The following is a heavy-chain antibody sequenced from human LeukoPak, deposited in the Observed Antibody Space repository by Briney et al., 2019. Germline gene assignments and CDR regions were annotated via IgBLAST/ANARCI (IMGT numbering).Heavy chain of an antibody. CDR2: ISYDGSNK. V-gene: IGHV3-30-3*01. CDR3: AREIDRRIAAARGGY. CDR1: GFTFSSYA. J-gene: IGHJ4*02. D-gene: IGHD6-13*01. Sequence: PGGSLRLSCAASGFTFSSYAMHWVRQAPGKGLEWVAVISYDGSNKYYADSVKGRFTISRDNAKNSLYLQMNSLRAEDTAVYYCAREIDRRIAAARGGYWGQGTLVTVSS.